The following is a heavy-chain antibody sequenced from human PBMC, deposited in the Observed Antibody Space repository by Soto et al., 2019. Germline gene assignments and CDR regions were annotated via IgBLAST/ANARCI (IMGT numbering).Heavy chain of an antibody. CDR2: IYYSGST. J-gene: IGHJ4*02. V-gene: IGHV4-39*02. CDR3: ARDPFDYYDSSGYYYDY. Sequence: QLQLQESGPGLVKPSETLSLTCTVSGGSISSSSYYWGWIRQPPGKGLEWIGSIYYSGSTYYNPSLKSRVTISGDTSKNQVSLKLSSVTAADTAVYYCARDPFDYYDSSGYYYDYWGQGTLVTVSS. D-gene: IGHD3-22*01. CDR1: GGSISSSSYY.